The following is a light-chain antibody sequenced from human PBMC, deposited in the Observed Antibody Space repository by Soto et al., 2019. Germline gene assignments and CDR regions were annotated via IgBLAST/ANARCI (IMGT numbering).Light chain of an antibody. CDR1: QSISSY. Sequence: DMQMTQSPSYLFASVGDRVTLTCRASQSISSYLNWYQQKPGKDPKLLIYAASSLQSGVPSRFSGSGSGTDFTLTISSLQPEDFATYYCQQSYSSITVGQGKRLEIK. CDR2: AAS. CDR3: QQSYSSIT. V-gene: IGKV1-39*01. J-gene: IGKJ5*01.